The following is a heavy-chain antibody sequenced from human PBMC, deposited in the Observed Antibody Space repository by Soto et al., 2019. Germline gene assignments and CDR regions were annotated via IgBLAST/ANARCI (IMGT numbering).Heavy chain of an antibody. D-gene: IGHD6-6*01. CDR3: ARDRGYSSSSEYYYGMDV. CDR2: IYYSGST. Sequence: PSETLSLTCTVSGASVSSGSYYWSWIRQPPGKGLEWIGYIYYSGSTNYNPSLKSRVTISVDTSKNQFSLKLSSVTAADTAVYYCARDRGYSSSSEYYYGMDVWGQGTTVTVSS. V-gene: IGHV4-61*01. J-gene: IGHJ6*02. CDR1: GASVSSGSYY.